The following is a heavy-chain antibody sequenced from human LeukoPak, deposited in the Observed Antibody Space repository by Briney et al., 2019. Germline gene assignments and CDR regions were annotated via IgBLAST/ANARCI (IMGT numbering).Heavy chain of an antibody. CDR3: AKSYCSSTSCYMSYFDY. J-gene: IGHJ4*02. V-gene: IGHV3-23*01. D-gene: IGHD2-2*02. CDR1: GFTFSSYA. Sequence: PGGFLRLSCAASGFTFSSYAMSWVRQAPGKGLEWVSAISGSGGSTYYADSVKGRFTISRDNSKNTLYLQMNSLRAEDTAVYYCAKSYCSSTSCYMSYFDYWGQGTLVTVSS. CDR2: ISGSGGST.